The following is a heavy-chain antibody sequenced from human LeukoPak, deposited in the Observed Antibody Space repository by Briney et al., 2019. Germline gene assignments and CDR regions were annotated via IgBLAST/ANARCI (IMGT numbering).Heavy chain of an antibody. CDR2: VNTSGST. CDR3: AREGGDPRWLDP. J-gene: IGHJ5*02. D-gene: IGHD6-25*01. CDR1: GGSISSYY. Sequence: SETLSLTCTVSGGSISSYYWTWIRQSAGKGLEWIGRVNTSGSTNYNPSLRSRVTMSVNTSKNQFSLNLTSVTAADTAVYTCAREGGDPRWLDPWGQGTLVTVSS. V-gene: IGHV4-4*07.